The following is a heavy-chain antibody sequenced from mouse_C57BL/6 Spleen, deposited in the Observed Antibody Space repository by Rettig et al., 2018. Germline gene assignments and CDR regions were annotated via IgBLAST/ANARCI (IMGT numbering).Heavy chain of an antibody. J-gene: IGHJ4*01. CDR2: IYPGSGNT. CDR3: AREYDGYPYAMDY. Sequence: TDYYINWVKQRPGQGLEWIARIYPGSGNTYYNEKFKGKATLTAEKSSSTAYMQLSSLTSEDSTVYFCAREYDGYPYAMDYWGQGTSVTVSS. V-gene: IGHV1-76*01. D-gene: IGHD2-3*01. CDR1: TDYY.